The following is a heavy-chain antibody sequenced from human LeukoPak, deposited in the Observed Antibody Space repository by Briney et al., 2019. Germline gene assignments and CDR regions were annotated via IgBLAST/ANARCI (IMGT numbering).Heavy chain of an antibody. D-gene: IGHD3-16*01. CDR2: IYSGGST. Sequence: GGSLRLSCAASGFTVSSNYMSWVRQAPGKGLEWVSVIYSGGSTYYADSVKGRFTISRDNSKNTLYLQMNSLRAEDTAVYYCAKGRNYDYVWGSQPFDYWGQGTLVTVSS. V-gene: IGHV3-66*01. J-gene: IGHJ4*02. CDR1: GFTVSSNY. CDR3: AKGRNYDYVWGSQPFDY.